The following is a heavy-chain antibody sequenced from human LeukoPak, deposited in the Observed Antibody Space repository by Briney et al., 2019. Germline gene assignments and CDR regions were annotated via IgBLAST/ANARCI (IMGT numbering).Heavy chain of an antibody. CDR2: INSDGSST. Sequence: GGSLRLSCAASGFTFSSYAMSWVRQAPGKGLVWVSRINSDGSSTSYADSVKGRFTISRDNAKNTLYLQMSTLRAEDTAVYYCARGKNGDSLFDYWGQGTLVTVSS. V-gene: IGHV3-74*01. J-gene: IGHJ4*02. D-gene: IGHD4-17*01. CDR1: GFTFSSYA. CDR3: ARGKNGDSLFDY.